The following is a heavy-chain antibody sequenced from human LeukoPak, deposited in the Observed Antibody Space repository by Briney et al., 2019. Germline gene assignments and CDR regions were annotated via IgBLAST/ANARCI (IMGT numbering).Heavy chain of an antibody. D-gene: IGHD2-15*01. J-gene: IGHJ4*02. Sequence: PSETLSLTCAVYGGSFSDYSWSWIRQPPGKGLEWIGEIKHDGSTNYNPSLKSRVTMSVDTSKKQFFLNLNSVTAADTAVYYCARGFSGVVASDWGQGTLVTVSS. CDR1: GGSFSDYS. V-gene: IGHV4-34*01. CDR3: ARGFSGVVASD. CDR2: IKHDGST.